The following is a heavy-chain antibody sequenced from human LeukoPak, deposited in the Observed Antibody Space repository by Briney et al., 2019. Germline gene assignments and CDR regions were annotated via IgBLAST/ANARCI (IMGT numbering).Heavy chain of an antibody. J-gene: IGHJ6*03. CDR3: ARVRCSGGSCPYYYYYYYMDV. Sequence: PSETLSLTCTVSGYSISSGYYWAWIRQPPGKGLEWIGSIHYSGSTYYNPSLQSRVTISIDTSKNQFSLKLRLATAADTAVYYCARVRCSGGSCPYYYYYYYMDVWGKGTTVTVSS. CDR1: GYSISSGYY. CDR2: IHYSGST. V-gene: IGHV4-38-2*02. D-gene: IGHD2-15*01.